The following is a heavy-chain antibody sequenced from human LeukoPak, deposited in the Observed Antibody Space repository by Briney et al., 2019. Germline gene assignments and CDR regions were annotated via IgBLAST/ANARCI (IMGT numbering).Heavy chain of an antibody. J-gene: IGHJ4*02. CDR2: IIPIFGTA. D-gene: IGHD3-22*01. CDR1: GGTFSSYA. CDR3: ARDGQYYYDSSGYYTPDY. V-gene: IGHV1-69*13. Sequence: SVKVSCKASGGTFSSYAMSWVRQAPGQGLEWMGGIIPIFGTANYAQKFQGRVTITADESTSTAYMELSSLRSEDTAVYYCARDGQYYYDSSGYYTPDYWGQGTLVTVSS.